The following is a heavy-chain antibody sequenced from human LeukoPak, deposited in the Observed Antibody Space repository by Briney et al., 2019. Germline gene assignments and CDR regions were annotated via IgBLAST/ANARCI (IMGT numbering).Heavy chain of an antibody. D-gene: IGHD3-22*01. Sequence: PGRSLRLSCAASGFTFSSYGMHWVRQAPGKGLEWVANIKQDGSEKHYVDSVKGRFTISRDNANNSLYLQINSLRADDTALYYCASDPYYFDSSGNDIWGQGTMVTVSS. CDR1: GFTFSSYG. CDR3: ASDPYYFDSSGNDI. J-gene: IGHJ3*02. V-gene: IGHV3-7*01. CDR2: IKQDGSEK.